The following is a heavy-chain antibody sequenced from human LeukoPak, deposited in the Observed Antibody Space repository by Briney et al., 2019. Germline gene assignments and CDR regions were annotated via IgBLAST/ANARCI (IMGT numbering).Heavy chain of an antibody. CDR3: ARDGTMIVLPYAFDI. Sequence: GGSLRLSCAASGFTFSSYSMNWVRQAPGKGLEWVSSISSSSSYIYYADSVKGRFTISRDNAKNSLYLQMNSLRAEDTAVYYCARDGTMIVLPYAFDIWGQGTMVTVSS. J-gene: IGHJ3*02. D-gene: IGHD3-22*01. V-gene: IGHV3-21*01. CDR1: GFTFSSYS. CDR2: ISSSSSYI.